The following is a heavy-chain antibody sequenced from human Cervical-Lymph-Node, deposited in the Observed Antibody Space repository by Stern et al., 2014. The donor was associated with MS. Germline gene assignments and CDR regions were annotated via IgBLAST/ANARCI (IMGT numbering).Heavy chain of an antibody. Sequence: SGPALVKPTQTLTLTCTFSGFSLSTSGMRVSWIRQPPGKALEWLACIDWDDDKFYSTSLKTRLTISKDTSKNQVVLTMTNVDPVDTATYYCARSPPYYEFWNDYYYFDYWGQGTLVAVSS. J-gene: IGHJ4*02. V-gene: IGHV2-70*04. CDR1: GFSLSTSGMR. CDR3: ARSPPYYEFWNDYYYFDY. CDR2: IDWDDDK. D-gene: IGHD3-3*01.